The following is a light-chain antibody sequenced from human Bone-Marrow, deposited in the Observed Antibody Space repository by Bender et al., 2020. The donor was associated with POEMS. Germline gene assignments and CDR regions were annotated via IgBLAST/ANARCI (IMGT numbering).Light chain of an antibody. Sequence: QSALTQPASVSGSPGQSITISCTGTRSDIGTYNLVSWYQQHPGKAPKLMIYEGSQRPSGVSNRFSGSKSGNTASLTISGLQAEDEADYYCWSYAGSDTVVFGGGTKLTVL. CDR2: EGS. J-gene: IGLJ2*01. V-gene: IGLV2-23*01. CDR3: WSYAGSDTVV. CDR1: RSDIGTYNL.